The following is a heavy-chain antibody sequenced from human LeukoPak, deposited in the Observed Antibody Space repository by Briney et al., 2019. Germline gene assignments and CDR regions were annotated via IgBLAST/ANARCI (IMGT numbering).Heavy chain of an antibody. CDR1: GYSISSGYY. CDR2: IYHSGST. Sequence: SETLSLTCAVSGYSISSGYYWGWIRQPPGKGLEWIGSIYHSGSTYYNPSLKSRVTIPVDTSKNQFSLKLSSVTAADTAVYYCARHIVVVPGDYFDYWGQGTLVTVSS. V-gene: IGHV4-38-2*01. D-gene: IGHD2-2*01. CDR3: ARHIVVVPGDYFDY. J-gene: IGHJ4*02.